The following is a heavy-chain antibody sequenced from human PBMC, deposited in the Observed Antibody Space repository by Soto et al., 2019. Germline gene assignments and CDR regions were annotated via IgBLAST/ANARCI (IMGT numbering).Heavy chain of an antibody. CDR2: ISAYNGNT. Sequence: ASVKVSCKASGYTFTNFGISRVRQAPGQGLEWMGWISAYNGNTNYAQKFQGRVTITRDMSTSTAYMELSSLRSEDTAVYYCAAENYDSSGYTDYWGQGTLVTVSS. D-gene: IGHD3-22*01. CDR3: AAENYDSSGYTDY. CDR1: GYTFTNFG. V-gene: IGHV1-18*01. J-gene: IGHJ4*02.